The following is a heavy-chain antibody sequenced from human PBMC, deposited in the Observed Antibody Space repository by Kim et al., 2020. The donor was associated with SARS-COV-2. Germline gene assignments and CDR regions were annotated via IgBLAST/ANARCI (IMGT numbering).Heavy chain of an antibody. J-gene: IGHJ4*02. Sequence: GGSLRLSCAPSGFTFSSFGMHWVRQAPGKGLEWVAVVWYDGNNKYYADSVRGRFTIPRDNYRNTVSLQMESLRAEDTAIYFCARDTAYCNDGICYAYIDYWGQGTLVTVSS. CDR1: GFTFSSFG. CDR3: ARDTAYCNDGICYAYIDY. V-gene: IGHV3-33*01. CDR2: VWYDGNNK. D-gene: IGHD2-15*01.